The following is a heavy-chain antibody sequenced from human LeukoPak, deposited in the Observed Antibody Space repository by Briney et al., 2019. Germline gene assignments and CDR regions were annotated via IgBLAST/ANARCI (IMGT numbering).Heavy chain of an antibody. D-gene: IGHD6-19*01. V-gene: IGHV4-39*07. Sequence: KPSETLSLTCTVSGGSISSSSYYWGWIRQPPGKGLEWIGSIYYSGSTYYNPSLKSRVTISIDTSKKNFSLNLSSVTAADTAVYYCARINGWSGAQYYFDSWGQGTLVTVSS. J-gene: IGHJ4*02. CDR1: GGSISSSSYY. CDR2: IYYSGST. CDR3: ARINGWSGAQYYFDS.